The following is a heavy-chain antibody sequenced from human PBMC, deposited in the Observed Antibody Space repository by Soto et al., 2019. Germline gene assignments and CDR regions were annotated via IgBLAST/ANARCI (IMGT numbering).Heavy chain of an antibody. CDR3: ARLRKVVGATTSPYFDY. V-gene: IGHV1-69*13. CDR1: GGTFSSYA. J-gene: IGHJ4*02. Sequence: VASVKVSCKASGGTFSSYAISWVRQAPGQGLEWMGGIIPIFGTANYAQKFQGRVTITADESTSTAYMELSSLRSEDTAVYYCARLRKVVGATTSPYFDYWGQGTLVTVSS. CDR2: IIPIFGTA. D-gene: IGHD1-26*01.